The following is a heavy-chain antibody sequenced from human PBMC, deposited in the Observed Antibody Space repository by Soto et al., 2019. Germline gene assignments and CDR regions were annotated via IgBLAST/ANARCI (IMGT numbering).Heavy chain of an antibody. D-gene: IGHD6-13*01. CDR3: ARQGWGIAEHYFDY. CDR1: GGSISSYY. J-gene: IGHJ4*02. CDR2: IYYSGST. Sequence: QVQLQESGPGLVKPSETLSLTCTVSGGSISSYYWSWIRQPPGKGLEWIGYIYYSGSTNYNPSLKSRVTISVDTSKNQFSLKLSSVTAADTAVYYCARQGWGIAEHYFDYWGQGTLVTVSS. V-gene: IGHV4-59*08.